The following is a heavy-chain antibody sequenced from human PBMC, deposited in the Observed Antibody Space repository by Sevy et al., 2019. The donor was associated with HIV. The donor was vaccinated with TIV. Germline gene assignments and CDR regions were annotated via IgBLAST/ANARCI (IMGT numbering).Heavy chain of an antibody. J-gene: IGHJ6*02. V-gene: IGHV3-21*01. CDR3: ARERLLSYYYYGMDV. Sequence: GGSLRLSCAASGFTFSSYSMNWVRQAPGKGLEWVSSISSSSSYIYYADSVKGRFTISRDNAKNSLYLQMNSLRAEDTSLYYCARERLLSYYYYGMDVWGQGTTVTVSS. CDR1: GFTFSSYS. CDR2: ISSSSSYI.